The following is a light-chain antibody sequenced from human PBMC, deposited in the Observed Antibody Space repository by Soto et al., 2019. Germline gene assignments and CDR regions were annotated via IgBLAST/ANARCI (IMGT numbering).Light chain of an antibody. J-gene: IGLJ2*01. CDR2: DVS. V-gene: IGLV2-14*01. CDR1: SSDVGGYNY. CDR3: SSYTSSSTVV. Sequence: QSALTQAASVSGSPGQSITLSCTGTSSDVGGYNYVSWYQQHPGKAPQLMIYDVSNRPSGVSNRFSGSKSGNTASLTISGLQAEDESDYYCSSYTSSSTVVFGGGTKLTVL.